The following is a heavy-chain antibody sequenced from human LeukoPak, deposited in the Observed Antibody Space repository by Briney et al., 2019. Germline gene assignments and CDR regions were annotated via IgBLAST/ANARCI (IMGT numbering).Heavy chain of an antibody. J-gene: IGHJ4*02. Sequence: NPGGSLRLSCAASGFTFSSYSMNWVRQAPGKGLEWVSSISSSSSYIYYADSVKGRFTISRDNAKNSLYLQMNSLRAEDTAVYYCARDRLYDYGDYGDTAVGGLSDYWGQGTLVTVSS. CDR3: ARDRLYDYGDYGDTAVGGLSDY. D-gene: IGHD4-17*01. CDR1: GFTFSSYS. CDR2: ISSSSSYI. V-gene: IGHV3-21*01.